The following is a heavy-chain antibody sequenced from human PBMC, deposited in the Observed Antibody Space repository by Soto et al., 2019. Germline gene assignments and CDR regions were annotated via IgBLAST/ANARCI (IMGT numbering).Heavy chain of an antibody. D-gene: IGHD6-13*01. J-gene: IGHJ4*02. CDR1: GFTFSSDW. CDR3: AQPIYRSLPLDY. CDR2: IKQDGSEK. V-gene: IGHV3-7*03. Sequence: GGSLRLSCAASGFTFSSDWMSWVRQAPGEGLGWVANIKQDGSEKYYVDSVKGRLTISRDNAKNSLYLQMNSLRAEDTAVYYCAQPIYRSLPLDYWGQGALVTVSS.